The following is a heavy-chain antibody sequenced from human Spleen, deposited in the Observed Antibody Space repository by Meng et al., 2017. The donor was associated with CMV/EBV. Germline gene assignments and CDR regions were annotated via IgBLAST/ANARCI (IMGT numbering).Heavy chain of an antibody. J-gene: IGHJ6*02. V-gene: IGHV4-61*01. CDR3: AREEPILVGSVFIGGMDV. D-gene: IGHD3-10*02. Sequence: GSLRLSCNVSGGAVSSGSHYWNWIRQPPGKGLEWIGYVYYSGTTNYNPSLKSRVIISVDTSKNQFSLKLSSVTAADTAVYYCAREEPILVGSVFIGGMDVWGQGTTVTVSS. CDR2: VYYSGTT. CDR1: GGAVSSGSHY.